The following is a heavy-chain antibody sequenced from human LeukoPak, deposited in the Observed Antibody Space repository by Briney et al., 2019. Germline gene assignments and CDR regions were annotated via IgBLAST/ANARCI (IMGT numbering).Heavy chain of an antibody. CDR1: GYTFTVYY. CDR3: ARQGVFGGYNYGYGY. Sequence: ASVTVSCTPSGYTFTVYYLHWVRQAPGEGLEWMGWINPNSGGTNYAQKFQGRVTMTRDTSISTAYMELSGLRSDDTAVYYCARQGVFGGYNYGYGYWGQGTLVTVSS. D-gene: IGHD5-18*01. J-gene: IGHJ4*02. CDR2: INPNSGGT. V-gene: IGHV1-2*02.